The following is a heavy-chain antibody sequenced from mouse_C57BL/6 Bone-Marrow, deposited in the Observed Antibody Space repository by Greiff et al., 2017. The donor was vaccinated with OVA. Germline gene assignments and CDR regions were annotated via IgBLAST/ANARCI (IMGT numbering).Heavy chain of an antibody. Sequence: EVKLMESGGGLVKPGGSLKLSCAASGFTFSSYAMSWVRQTPEKRLEWVATISDGGSYTYYPDNVKGRFTISRDNAKTTLYLQMSHLRSEDTAMDYCARRLVYDMDYWGQGTSVTVSS. J-gene: IGHJ4*01. CDR1: GFTFSSYA. CDR3: ARRLVYDMDY. V-gene: IGHV5-4*03. CDR2: ISDGGSYT.